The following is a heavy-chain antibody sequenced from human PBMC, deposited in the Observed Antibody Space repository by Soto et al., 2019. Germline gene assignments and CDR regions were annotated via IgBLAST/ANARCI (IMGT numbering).Heavy chain of an antibody. Sequence: ASVKVSCKVSGYTLTELSMHWVRQAPGKGLEWMGGFDPEDGETIYAQKFQGRVTMTEDTSTDTAYMELGSLRSEDTAVYYCATLDLWLGEFHSGYWGEGTVVTVSS. J-gene: IGHJ4*02. D-gene: IGHD3-10*01. V-gene: IGHV1-24*01. CDR3: ATLDLWLGEFHSGY. CDR2: FDPEDGET. CDR1: GYTLTELS.